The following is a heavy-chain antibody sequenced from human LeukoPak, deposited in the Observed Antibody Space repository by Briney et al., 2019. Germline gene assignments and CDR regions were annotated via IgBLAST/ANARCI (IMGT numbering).Heavy chain of an antibody. D-gene: IGHD4-17*01. CDR1: GFTFSSYG. CDR2: ISGSGGST. V-gene: IGHV3-23*01. J-gene: IGHJ4*02. Sequence: GGSLRLSCAASGFTFSSYGMGWVRQAPGKGLEWVSSISGSGGSTYYADSVKGRFTISRDNSKNTLYLQMNSLRAEDTAVYYCATPPTVTRNYWGQGTLVTVSS. CDR3: ATPPTVTRNY.